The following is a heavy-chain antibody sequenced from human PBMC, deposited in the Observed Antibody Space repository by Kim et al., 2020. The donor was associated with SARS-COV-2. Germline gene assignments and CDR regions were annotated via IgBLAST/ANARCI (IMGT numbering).Heavy chain of an antibody. CDR1: GGTFSSYA. CDR2: IIPILGIA. D-gene: IGHD3-3*01. V-gene: IGHV1-69*04. CDR3: SEVRFLEWPPNYYYYYMDV. J-gene: IGHJ6*03. Sequence: SVKVSCKASGGTFSSYAISWVRQAPGQGLEWMGRIIPILGIANYAQRFQGRVTITADKSTSTAYMELSSLRSEDTAVYYCSEVRFLEWPPNYYYYYMDV.